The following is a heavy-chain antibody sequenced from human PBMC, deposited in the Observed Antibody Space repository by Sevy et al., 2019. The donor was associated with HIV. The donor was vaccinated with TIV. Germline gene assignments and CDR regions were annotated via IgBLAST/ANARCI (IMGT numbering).Heavy chain of an antibody. CDR2: ISGSGGST. J-gene: IGHJ6*02. CDR1: GFTFSSYA. Sequence: GGSLRLSCAASGFTFSSYAMSWVRQAPGKGLEWVSAISGSGGSTYYADSVKGRFTISRDNSKNTLYLQMNSLRAEDTVVYYCAQLVQSYYYYGMDVWGQGTTVTVSS. V-gene: IGHV3-23*01. D-gene: IGHD6-6*01. CDR3: AQLVQSYYYYGMDV.